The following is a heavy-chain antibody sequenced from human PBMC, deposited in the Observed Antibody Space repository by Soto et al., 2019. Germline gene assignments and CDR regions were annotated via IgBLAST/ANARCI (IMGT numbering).Heavy chain of an antibody. D-gene: IGHD2-21*02. CDR2: ISSSSSTI. V-gene: IGHV3-48*01. J-gene: IGHJ4*02. CDR1: GFTFSRYS. CDR3: ARWFTGGNFDYFDY. Sequence: GGSLRLSCAAYGFTFSRYSMNWVRQAPGKGLEWVSYISSSSSTIYYADSVKGRFTISRDNAKNTLYLQMNGLRAEDTALYYCARWFTGGNFDYFDYWGQGTQVTVSS.